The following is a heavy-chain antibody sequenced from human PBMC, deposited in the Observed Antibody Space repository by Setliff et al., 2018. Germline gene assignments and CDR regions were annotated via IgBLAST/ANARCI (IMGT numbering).Heavy chain of an antibody. D-gene: IGHD2-21*02. CDR1: GYTFTSYG. J-gene: IGHJ4*02. V-gene: IGHV1-18*01. CDR2: TSAYNGNT. Sequence: ASVKVSCKASGYTFTSYGISWVRQAPGQGLEWMGWTSAYNGNTNYAQKLQGRVTMTTDTSTSTAYMELRSLRSDDTAVYYCARDLAYCGGDCYSYYFDYWGQGTLVTVSS. CDR3: ARDLAYCGGDCYSYYFDY.